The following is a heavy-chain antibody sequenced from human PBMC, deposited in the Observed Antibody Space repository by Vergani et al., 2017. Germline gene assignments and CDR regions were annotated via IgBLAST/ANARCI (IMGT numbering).Heavy chain of an antibody. V-gene: IGHV1-69*01. CDR3: ARVTIFGVVPSRPNYYYMDV. CDR2: VIPIFGTA. CDR1: GGTLSIYA. Sequence: QVQLVQSGAEVKKPGSSVKVSCQASGGTLSIYAISGVRQAPGQGLEWMGGVIPIFGTATYAQKFQGRVTITADESTSTAFMELSSLLSEDTAVYYCARVTIFGVVPSRPNYYYMDVWGKGTTVTVSS. J-gene: IGHJ6*03. D-gene: IGHD3-3*01.